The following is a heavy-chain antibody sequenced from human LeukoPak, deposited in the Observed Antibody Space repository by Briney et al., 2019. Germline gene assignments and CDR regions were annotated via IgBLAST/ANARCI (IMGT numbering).Heavy chain of an antibody. Sequence: GSLRLSCAASGFSFRDFYMTWVRQAPGKGLEWAAYISSSGGAIHYADSVKGRFTISRDDAKKSVYLQLNSLRIEDTGVYYCATRRGGYFYYMDVWGNGTTVTVSS. J-gene: IGHJ6*03. V-gene: IGHV3-11*04. D-gene: IGHD3-16*01. CDR1: GFSFRDFY. CDR2: ISSSGGAI. CDR3: ATRRGGYFYYMDV.